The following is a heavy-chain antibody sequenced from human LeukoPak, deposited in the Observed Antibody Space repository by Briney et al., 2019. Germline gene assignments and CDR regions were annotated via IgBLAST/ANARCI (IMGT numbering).Heavy chain of an antibody. CDR1: GYTFTSYD. V-gene: IGHV1-8*01. CDR2: MNPNSGNT. CDR3: ARTLPGGGWYYYYYAMDV. J-gene: IGHJ6*02. D-gene: IGHD6-19*01. Sequence: ASVKVSCKASGYTFTSYDINWVRQATGQGLEGMGWMNPNSGNTGYAQKFQGRVTMTRNTSISTAYMELSSLRSEDTAVYYCARTLPGGGWYYYYYAMDVWGQGTTVTVSS.